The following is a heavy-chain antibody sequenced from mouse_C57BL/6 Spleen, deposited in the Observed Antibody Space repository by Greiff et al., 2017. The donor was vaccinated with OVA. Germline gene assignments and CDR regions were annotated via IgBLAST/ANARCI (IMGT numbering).Heavy chain of an antibody. CDR2: IDPENGDT. J-gene: IGHJ3*01. Sequence: EVQVVESGAELVRPGASVKLSCTASGFNIKDDYMHWVKQRPEQGLEWIGWIDPENGDTEYASKFQGKATITADTSSNTAYLQLSSLTSEDTAVYYCTLDSSGYSFAYWGQGTLVTVSA. V-gene: IGHV14-4*01. D-gene: IGHD3-2*02. CDR1: GFNIKDDY. CDR3: TLDSSGYSFAY.